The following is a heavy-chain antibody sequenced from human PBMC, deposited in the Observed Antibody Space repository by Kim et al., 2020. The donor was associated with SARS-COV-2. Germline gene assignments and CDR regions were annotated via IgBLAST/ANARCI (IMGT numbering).Heavy chain of an antibody. CDR3: ASQLRLTGHYNPLDYYYGMDV. D-gene: IGHD3-9*01. Sequence: ASVKVSCKASGYTFTSYAMHWVRQAPGQRLEWMGWINAGNGNTKYYKKFQGRVTITRDTSASTAYMELSSLRSEDTAVYYCASQLRLTGHYNPLDYYYGMDVWGQGTTVTVSS. V-gene: IGHV1-3*01. CDR2: INAGNGNT. CDR1: GYTFTSYA. J-gene: IGHJ6*02.